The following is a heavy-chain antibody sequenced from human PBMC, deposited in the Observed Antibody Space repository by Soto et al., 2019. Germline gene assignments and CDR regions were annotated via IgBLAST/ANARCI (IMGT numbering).Heavy chain of an antibody. CDR2: IWYDGSNK. D-gene: IGHD6-13*01. V-gene: IGHV3-33*01. Sequence: QVQLVESGGGVVQPGRSLRLSCAASGFTFSSYGMHWVRQAPGKGLEWVAVIWYDGSNKYCADSVKGRFTISRDNSKNTLYLQMNSLRAEDTAVYYCARDRPEGWTGYWYWGQGTLVTVSS. J-gene: IGHJ4*02. CDR3: ARDRPEGWTGYWY. CDR1: GFTFSSYG.